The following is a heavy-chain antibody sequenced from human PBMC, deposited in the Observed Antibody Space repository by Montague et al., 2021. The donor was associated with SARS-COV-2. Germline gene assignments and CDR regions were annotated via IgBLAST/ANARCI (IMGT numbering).Heavy chain of an antibody. CDR1: GYSISSGDY. Sequence: SETLSLTCTVSGYSISSGDYWGWIRQPPGKGLEWIGRIYRNGNTYYNPSLKSRVTISVDTSKNQFSLKLSSVTVADTAVYFCARQLPSYCATNKCYPYYFDGWGQGALVTVSS. V-gene: IGHV4-38-2*02. D-gene: IGHD2-8*01. J-gene: IGHJ4*02. CDR2: IYRNGNT. CDR3: ARQLPSYCATNKCYPYYFDG.